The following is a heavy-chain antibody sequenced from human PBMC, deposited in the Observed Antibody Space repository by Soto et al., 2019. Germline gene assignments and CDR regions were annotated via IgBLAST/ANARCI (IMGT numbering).Heavy chain of an antibody. CDR1: GDRVSSSMST. Sequence: SHTLSLSGAISGDRVSSSMSTWVWIRQSPSRGLEWLGRTYYMSKWYNDYAVSVKSRITINPDTSNNQLSLQLNSVSPFDTAVDYCARLIGNSWLDSWGQGTLVTVSS. V-gene: IGHV6-1*01. CDR3: ARLIGNSWLDS. CDR2: TYYMSKWYN. J-gene: IGHJ5*01. D-gene: IGHD3-16*01.